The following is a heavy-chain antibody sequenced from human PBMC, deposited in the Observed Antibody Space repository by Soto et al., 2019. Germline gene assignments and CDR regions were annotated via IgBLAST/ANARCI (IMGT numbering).Heavy chain of an antibody. J-gene: IGHJ4*01. CDR1: GFTFNTYG. D-gene: IGHD1-26*01. CDR3: AKDQWELMH. Sequence: PGGSLRLSCAASGFTFNTYGMHWVRQIPGKGLQWVAIIWYDGSIDSAFTTYYSDSLKGHFTISRDNSKNTVYLQMNSLRADDTAVYYCAKDQWELMHWGQGTLVSVSS. V-gene: IGHV3-33*03. CDR2: IWYDGSIDSAFTT.